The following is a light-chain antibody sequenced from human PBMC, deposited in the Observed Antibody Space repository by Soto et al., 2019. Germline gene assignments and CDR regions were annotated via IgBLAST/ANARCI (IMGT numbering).Light chain of an antibody. Sequence: EVVMTQSPATLSVSPGERATLSCRASQSISGNLAWYQQKPGQAPRLLIYHAIARTTGIPTRFSGSGSGTEFTLTISSLQSEDFAVYYCQQYNNWPPITFGQGTRLEIK. CDR3: QQYNNWPPIT. J-gene: IGKJ5*01. V-gene: IGKV3-15*01. CDR1: QSISGN. CDR2: HAI.